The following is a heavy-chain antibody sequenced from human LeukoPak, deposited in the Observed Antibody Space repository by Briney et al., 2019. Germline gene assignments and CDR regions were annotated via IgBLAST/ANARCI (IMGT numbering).Heavy chain of an antibody. Sequence: SETLSLTCAVYGGSFSGYYWSWIRQPPGKGLEWIGEINHSGSTNNNPSLKSRVTISVDTSKNQFSLKLSSVTAADTAVYYCARGSGAFDIWGQGTMVTVSS. V-gene: IGHV4-34*01. J-gene: IGHJ3*02. CDR1: GGSFSGYY. CDR3: ARGSGAFDI. CDR2: INHSGST.